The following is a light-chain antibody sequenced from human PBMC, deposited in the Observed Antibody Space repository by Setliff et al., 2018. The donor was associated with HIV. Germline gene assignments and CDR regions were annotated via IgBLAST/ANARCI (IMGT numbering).Light chain of an antibody. CDR3: TSYTSSNTYV. J-gene: IGLJ1*01. V-gene: IGLV2-18*02. Sequence: QSALAQPPSVSGSPGQSVTISCTGTSSDVGSYNRVSWYQQPPGTAPKLMIYEVNNRPSGVPDRFSGSKSGNTASLTISGLQAEDEADYYCTSYTSSNTYVFGTGTKGTVL. CDR2: EVN. CDR1: SSDVGSYNR.